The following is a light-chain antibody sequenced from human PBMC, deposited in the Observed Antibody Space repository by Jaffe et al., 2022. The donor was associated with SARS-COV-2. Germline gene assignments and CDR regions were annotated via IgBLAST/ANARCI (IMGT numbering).Light chain of an antibody. Sequence: EIVLTQSPGTLSLSPGERATLSCRASQSVSSSYLAWYQQKPGQAPRLLIYRASSRASGIPDRFSGSGSGTDFTLTINKLEPEDFAVYYCQQYGSSFWTFGQGTKVEIK. J-gene: IGKJ1*01. CDR1: QSVSSSY. V-gene: IGKV3-20*01. CDR3: QQYGSSFWT. CDR2: RAS.